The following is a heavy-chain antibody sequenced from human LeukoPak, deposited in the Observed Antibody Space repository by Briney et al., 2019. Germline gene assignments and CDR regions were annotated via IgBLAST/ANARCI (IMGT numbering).Heavy chain of an antibody. CDR2: INHSGST. Sequence: SETLSLTCAVYGGSFSGYYWSWIRQPPGKGLEWIGEINHSGSTNYNPSLKSRVTISVDTSKNQFSLKLSSVTAADTAVYYCARGLGVVPHYFDYWGQGTLVTVSS. CDR3: ARGLGVVPHYFDY. CDR1: GGSFSGYY. J-gene: IGHJ4*02. D-gene: IGHD3-3*01. V-gene: IGHV4-34*01.